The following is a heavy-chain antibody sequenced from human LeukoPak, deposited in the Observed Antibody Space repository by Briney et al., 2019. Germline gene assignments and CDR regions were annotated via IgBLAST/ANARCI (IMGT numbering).Heavy chain of an antibody. Sequence: GASVKVSCKASGGTFSSYAISWVRQTPGQGLEWMGGIIPIFGTANYAQKFQGRVTITADESTSTAYMELSSLRSEDTAVYYCAREKTGIVGVAVDYWGKGTLVTVSS. D-gene: IGHD1-26*01. CDR2: IIPIFGTA. CDR1: GGTFSSYA. J-gene: IGHJ4*02. CDR3: AREKTGIVGVAVDY. V-gene: IGHV1-69*13.